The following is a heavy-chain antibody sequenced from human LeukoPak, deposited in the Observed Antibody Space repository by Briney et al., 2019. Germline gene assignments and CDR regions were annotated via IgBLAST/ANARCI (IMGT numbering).Heavy chain of an antibody. CDR1: GYTFTSYG. CDR2: ISAYNGNT. D-gene: IGHD3-22*01. CDR3: ASVYYDSSTPGDY. J-gene: IGHJ4*02. V-gene: IGHV1-18*01. Sequence: GASVKVSCKASGYTFTSYGISWVRQAPGQGLELMGWISAYNGNTNYAQKLQGRVTMTTDTSTTTAYMELRSLRSDDTAVYNCASVYYDSSTPGDYWGQGTLVTVSS.